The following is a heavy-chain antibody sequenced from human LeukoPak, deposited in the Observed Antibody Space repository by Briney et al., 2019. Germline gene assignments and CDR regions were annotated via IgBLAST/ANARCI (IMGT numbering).Heavy chain of an antibody. CDR3: ARAGGYYYDNSVTY. Sequence: QSGGSLRLSCAASGITVSSTYMSWVRQAPGKGLEWVSLIYSGGSTYYADSVKGRFTISRDNSKNTLYLQMNSLRAEDTAVYYCARAGGYYYDNSVTYWGQGTLVTVSS. CDR1: GITVSSTY. V-gene: IGHV3-66*01. J-gene: IGHJ4*02. D-gene: IGHD3-22*01. CDR2: IYSGGST.